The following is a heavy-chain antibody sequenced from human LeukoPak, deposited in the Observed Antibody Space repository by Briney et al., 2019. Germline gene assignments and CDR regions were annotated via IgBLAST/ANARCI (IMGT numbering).Heavy chain of an antibody. CDR3: ARANYYDSSGYSRGAFDI. J-gene: IGHJ3*02. V-gene: IGHV4-4*02. Sequence: GSLRLSCAASGFTFSSYWMSWVRQAPGKGLEWIGNIFRSGSTYYNTSLKSRVTISVDTSKNQFSLKLSSVTAADTAVYYCARANYYDSSGYSRGAFDIWGQGTMVTVSS. D-gene: IGHD3-22*01. CDR1: GFTFSSYW. CDR2: IFRSGST.